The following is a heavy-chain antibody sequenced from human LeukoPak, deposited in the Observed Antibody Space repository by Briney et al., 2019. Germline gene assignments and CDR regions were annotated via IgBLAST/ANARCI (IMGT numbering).Heavy chain of an antibody. V-gene: IGHV1-2*02. J-gene: IGHJ4*02. CDR3: ATDPSPYYDTSH. Sequence: GASVKVSCKASGYTFTGYYMHWVRQAPGQGLEWMGWINPNSGGTNYAQKFQGRVTMTRDTSISTAYMELSSLRSEDTAIYYCATDPSPYYDTSHWSQGTLVTVSS. CDR1: GYTFTGYY. D-gene: IGHD3-22*01. CDR2: INPNSGGT.